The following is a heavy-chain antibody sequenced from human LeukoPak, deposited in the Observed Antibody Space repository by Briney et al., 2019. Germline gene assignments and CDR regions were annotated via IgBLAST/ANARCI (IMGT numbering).Heavy chain of an antibody. CDR1: GFTFNSYD. CDR3: ARGIQCSSTSCYAGSTFDY. D-gene: IGHD2-2*01. CDR2: ISGSGGTT. V-gene: IGHV3-23*01. J-gene: IGHJ4*02. Sequence: SGGSLRLSCAASGFTFNSYDMSWVRQAPGKGLEWVSVISGSGGTTFEAGSVKGRFTISRDNSKNTLYLQMNSLRDEDTAVYYCARGIQCSSTSCYAGSTFDYWGQGTLVTVSS.